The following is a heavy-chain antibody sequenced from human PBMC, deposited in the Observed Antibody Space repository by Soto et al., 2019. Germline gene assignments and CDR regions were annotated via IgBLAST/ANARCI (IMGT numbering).Heavy chain of an antibody. CDR2: IDPSDSYT. D-gene: IGHD6-6*01. Sequence: AESLTISCKGSGYSFPSYWISWVRHMPGKGLEWMGRIDPSDSYTNYSPSFQGHVTISADKSISTAYLQWTSLKASDTAIYYCSKFKYSTSVRYLQHWGQGTPVTVSS. V-gene: IGHV5-10-1*01. CDR3: SKFKYSTSVRYLQH. J-gene: IGHJ1*01. CDR1: GYSFPSYW.